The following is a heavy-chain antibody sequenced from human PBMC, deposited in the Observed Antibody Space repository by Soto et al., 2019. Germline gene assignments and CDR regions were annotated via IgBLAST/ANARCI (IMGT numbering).Heavy chain of an antibody. CDR3: ARILEDIVVVPAASRDY. CDR2: IDPSDSYT. CDR1: GYSFTSYW. V-gene: IGHV5-10-1*01. Sequence: GESLKISCKGSGYSFTSYWISWVRQMPGKGLEWMGRIDPSDSYTNYSPSFQGHVTISADKSISTAYLQWSSLNASDTAMYYCARILEDIVVVPAASRDYWGQGT. J-gene: IGHJ4*02. D-gene: IGHD2-2*01.